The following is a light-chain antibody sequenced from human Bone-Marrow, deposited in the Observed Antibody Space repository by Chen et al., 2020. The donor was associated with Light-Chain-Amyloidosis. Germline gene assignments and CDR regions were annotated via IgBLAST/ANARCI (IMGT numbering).Light chain of an antibody. Sequence: DIVLTQSPLSLPVTPGEPASISCRSSQSLLHSNGYNYLDWYLQKPGQSPQLLIYLASNRAPGVPDRFSGSGSGTDFTLKISRVEAEDVGVYYCMQALQTPRFTFGPGTKVDIK. V-gene: IGKV2-28*01. CDR3: MQALQTPRFT. CDR1: QSLLHSNGYNY. CDR2: LAS. J-gene: IGKJ3*01.